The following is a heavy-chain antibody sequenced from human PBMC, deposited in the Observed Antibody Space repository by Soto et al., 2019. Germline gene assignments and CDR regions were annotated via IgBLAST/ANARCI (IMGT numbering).Heavy chain of an antibody. CDR2: INHSGST. V-gene: IGHV4-34*01. D-gene: IGHD1-1*01. J-gene: IGHJ4*02. CDR3: ATNLLRGITTGQGAPFDY. Sequence: PSETLSLTCAVYGGSFSGYYWSWIRQPPGKGLEWIGEINHSGSTNYNPSLKSRVTISVDTSKNQFSLKLSSVTAADTAVYYCATNLLRGITTGQGAPFDYGGQGTMVAV. CDR1: GGSFSGYY.